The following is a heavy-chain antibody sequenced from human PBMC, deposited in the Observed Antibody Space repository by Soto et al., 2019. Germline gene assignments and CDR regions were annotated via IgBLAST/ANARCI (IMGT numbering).Heavy chain of an antibody. Sequence: EVQLLESGGGLVQPGGSLRLSCAASGFTFSNYAMNWVRKAPGKGLELISVISGSGGSTYYADSVKGRFTISRDNSKNTLYLQMNSLRAEDTAVYYCAKRASGSYFDYWSQGTLVTVSS. CDR3: AKRASGSYFDY. J-gene: IGHJ4*02. CDR2: ISGSGGST. CDR1: GFTFSNYA. D-gene: IGHD3-10*01. V-gene: IGHV3-23*01.